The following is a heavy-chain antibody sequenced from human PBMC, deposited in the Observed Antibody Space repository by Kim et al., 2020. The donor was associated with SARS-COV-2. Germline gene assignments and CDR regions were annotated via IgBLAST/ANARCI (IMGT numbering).Heavy chain of an antibody. CDR3: ARGYPLVGATQMFDF. Sequence: PALKSRVSQSGDTSQNQFSLKLTSVTAADTAVYYCARGYPLVGATQMFDFWGQGTLVTVSS. J-gene: IGHJ4*02. V-gene: IGHV4-61*02. D-gene: IGHD1-26*01.